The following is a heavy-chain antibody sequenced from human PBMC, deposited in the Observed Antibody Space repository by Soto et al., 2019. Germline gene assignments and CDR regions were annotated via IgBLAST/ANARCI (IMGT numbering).Heavy chain of an antibody. V-gene: IGHV3-53*01. J-gene: IGHJ4*02. CDR1: GFSVSSNY. CDR3: ARYPFSQHSPDSSGFIN. Sequence: PVGSLRLSCEASGFSVSSNYMSWVRQAPGKGLEWVAAIYSSGTIYYADSVKGRFTISRDSPKNTLYLQMTCLRGEDTAVYFCARYPFSQHSPDSSGFINWGPGTMVTVSS. D-gene: IGHD2-15*01. CDR2: IYSSGTI.